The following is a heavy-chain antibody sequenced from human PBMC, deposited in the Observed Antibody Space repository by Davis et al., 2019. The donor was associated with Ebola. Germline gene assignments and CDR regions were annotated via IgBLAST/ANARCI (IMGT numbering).Heavy chain of an antibody. Sequence: SETLSLTCTVSGDSITSFYWSWIRQPPGKGLEWIGYVFHSGSTFYNPSLKSRVTISVDPSKNEFSLNLNSVTAADTAVYFCARVSRAGVTFDQWGQGTLVTVSS. CDR2: VFHSGST. CDR1: GDSITSFY. J-gene: IGHJ4*02. CDR3: ARVSRAGVTFDQ. D-gene: IGHD5-18*01. V-gene: IGHV4-59*01.